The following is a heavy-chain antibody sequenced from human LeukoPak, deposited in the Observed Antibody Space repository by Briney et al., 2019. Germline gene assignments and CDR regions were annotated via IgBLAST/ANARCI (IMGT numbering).Heavy chain of an antibody. D-gene: IGHD6-6*01. V-gene: IGHV4-39*07. J-gene: IGHJ5*02. CDR1: GGSISANTYY. Sequence: SPSETLSLTCTVSGGSISANTYYWVWIRQPPGTGLEWIANIYYNGNTAYNPSLKSRATISIDTSKNQFSLRLNSVTAADTAVYYCARVGWGNAAAHPNWLDPWGQGILVTVSS. CDR2: IYYNGNT. CDR3: ARVGWGNAAAHPNWLDP.